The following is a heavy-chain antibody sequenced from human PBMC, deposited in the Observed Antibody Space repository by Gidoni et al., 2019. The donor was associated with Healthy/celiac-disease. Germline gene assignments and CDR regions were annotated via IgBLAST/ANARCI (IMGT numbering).Heavy chain of an antibody. D-gene: IGHD3-22*01. CDR3: ARAHDYYDSSGYPVDY. Sequence: APGKGLEWVAVIWYDGSNKYYADSVKGRFTISRDNSKNTLYLQMNSLRAEDTAVYYCARAHDYYDSSGYPVDYWGQGTLVTVSS. V-gene: IGHV3-33*01. J-gene: IGHJ4*02. CDR2: IWYDGSNK.